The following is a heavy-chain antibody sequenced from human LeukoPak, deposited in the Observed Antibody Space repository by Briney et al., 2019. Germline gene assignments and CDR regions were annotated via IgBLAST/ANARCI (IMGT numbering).Heavy chain of an antibody. CDR2: INTRSSNI. D-gene: IGHD5-18*01. J-gene: IGHJ4*02. Sequence: GGSLRLSCAASGFTFNTYTMSWVRQAPGKGLEWVSSINTRSSNIYYADSVKGRFTVSRDNTKNSLYLQMNSLRAEDTAVYYCARESDTAFDYWGQGTLVTVSS. CDR1: GFTFNTYT. V-gene: IGHV3-21*01. CDR3: ARESDTAFDY.